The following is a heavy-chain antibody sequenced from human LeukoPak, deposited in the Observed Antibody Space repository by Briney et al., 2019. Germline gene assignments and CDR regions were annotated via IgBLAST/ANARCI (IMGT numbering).Heavy chain of an antibody. J-gene: IGHJ4*02. CDR3: ARHAGIAVAGTLDY. CDR2: IYYSGST. D-gene: IGHD6-19*01. CDR1: GGSISSYY. Sequence: PSETLSLTCTVSGGSISSYYWSWIRQPPGKGLEWIGYIYYSGSTNYNPSLKSRVTISVDTSKNQFSLELSSVTAADTAVYYCARHAGIAVAGTLDYWGQGTLVTVSS. V-gene: IGHV4-59*08.